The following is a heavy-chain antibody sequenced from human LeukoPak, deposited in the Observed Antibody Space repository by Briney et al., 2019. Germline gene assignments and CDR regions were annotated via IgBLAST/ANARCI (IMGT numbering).Heavy chain of an antibody. CDR2: IYSGGNT. CDR1: GFPVSINS. J-gene: IGHJ4*02. D-gene: IGHD5-12*01. CDR3: ARVGSGYDPTDY. V-gene: IGHV3-53*01. Sequence: PGGSLRLSCTVSGFPVSINSMSWVRQAPGKGLEWVSFIYSGGNTHYSDSLKGRCTISRDNSKNTLYLQISSLRGEDTAVYYCARVGSGYDPTDYWGEGTLVTVSS.